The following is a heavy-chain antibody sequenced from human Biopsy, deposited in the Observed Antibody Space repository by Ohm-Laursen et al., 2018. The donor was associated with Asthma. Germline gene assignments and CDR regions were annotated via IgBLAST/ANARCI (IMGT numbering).Heavy chain of an antibody. J-gene: IGHJ1*01. CDR3: ARTFHFWSPYHAEHYQL. CDR1: GFTFGDYC. D-gene: IGHD3-3*01. CDR2: IKHDGSEK. Sequence: SLRLSCSASGFTFGDYCMSWVRQVPGRGLEWVANIKHDGSEKNHMDSLKGRFTISRDNAKNLLFLQMNSLRAEDTAVYYCARTFHFWSPYHAEHYQLWGQGTLVTVSS. V-gene: IGHV3-7*01.